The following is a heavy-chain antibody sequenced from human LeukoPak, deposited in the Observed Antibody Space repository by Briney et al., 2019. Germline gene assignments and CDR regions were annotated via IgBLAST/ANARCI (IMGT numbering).Heavy chain of an antibody. Sequence: GGSLRLSCAASGFIFSNYAMSWVRQAPGKGLQWVSAFSGSGGSTYYADSVKGRFTTSRDNSRNTLYLQMNSLRAEDTAVYYCARSGLSRFGFWGQGTLVTVSS. J-gene: IGHJ4*02. CDR1: GFIFSNYA. CDR2: FSGSGGST. V-gene: IGHV3-23*01. CDR3: ARSGLSRFGF. D-gene: IGHD2/OR15-2a*01.